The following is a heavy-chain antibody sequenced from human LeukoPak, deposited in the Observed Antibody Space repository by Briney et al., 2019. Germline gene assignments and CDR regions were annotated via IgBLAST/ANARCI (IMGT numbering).Heavy chain of an antibody. CDR1: GYTFSTYG. Sequence: RASVKVSCKASGYTFSTYGIAWVRQAPGQGLEWMGWISGYNGNTNYAQKFQGRVTMTTDTTTTTAYMELRSLRSDDTAVYYCARGYYDSSGYLASWYFDLWGRGTLVTVSS. CDR2: ISGYNGNT. D-gene: IGHD3-22*01. J-gene: IGHJ2*01. CDR3: ARGYYDSSGYLASWYFDL. V-gene: IGHV1-18*01.